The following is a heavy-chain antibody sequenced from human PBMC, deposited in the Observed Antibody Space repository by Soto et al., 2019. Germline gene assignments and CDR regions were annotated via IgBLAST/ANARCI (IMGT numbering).Heavy chain of an antibody. CDR1: GYSFTNYW. V-gene: IGHV5-51*01. D-gene: IGHD3-22*01. CDR2: IYPGDSDT. J-gene: IGHJ4*02. Sequence: GESLKISCKGSGYSFTNYWIGWVRQMPGKGLEWMGIIYPGDSDTRYSPSFQGQVTISADKSISTAYLQWSSLKASDTAMYYCARLAPDNYDSSGYYPSTLDYWGQGTLVTVSS. CDR3: ARLAPDNYDSSGYYPSTLDY.